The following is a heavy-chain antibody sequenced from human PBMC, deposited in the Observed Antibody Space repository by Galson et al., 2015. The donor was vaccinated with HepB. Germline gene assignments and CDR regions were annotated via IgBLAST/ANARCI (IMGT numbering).Heavy chain of an antibody. J-gene: IGHJ4*02. V-gene: IGHV3-53*01. CDR2: IYSGVSA. Sequence: SLRLSCAASGFTVSSNYMTWVRQAPGKGLECVSVIYSGVSAYHADSVKGRFTISRGNSKNTVYLQMNSLRAEDTAVYYCARVRGRSGYGRVGSFDHWGQGTLVTVSS. D-gene: IGHD5-12*01. CDR3: ARVRGRSGYGRVGSFDH. CDR1: GFTVSSNY.